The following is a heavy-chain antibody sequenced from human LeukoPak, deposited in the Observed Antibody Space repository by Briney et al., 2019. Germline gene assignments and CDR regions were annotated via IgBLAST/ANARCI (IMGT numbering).Heavy chain of an antibody. Sequence: GGSLRLSCAASGFTFKHAFLSWVRQAPGKGLEWVALIKSKGDGEVTDYAAPVKGRFVISRDDSNSTVYLQMNSLKTEDTAVYFCTTDPVSFEGIIAPFDYWGQGTLVTVSS. CDR1: GFTFKHAF. V-gene: IGHV3-15*01. D-gene: IGHD3-16*02. CDR3: TTDPVSFEGIIAPFDY. J-gene: IGHJ4*02. CDR2: IKSKGDGEVT.